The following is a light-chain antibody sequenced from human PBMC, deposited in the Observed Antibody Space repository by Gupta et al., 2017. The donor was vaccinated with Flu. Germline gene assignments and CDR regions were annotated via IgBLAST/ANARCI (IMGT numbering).Light chain of an antibody. Sequence: QSVVTQTPSVSGPPGQRVTMSCSGSTSNIGRNTVAWYQHLPGAAPRLVIFNNNDRPSGVPDRFSGSKSGPSASLAISGLQSGDEADYYCAAWDDSLDAYVFGTGTKVSVL. CDR2: NNN. V-gene: IGLV1-44*01. J-gene: IGLJ1*01. CDR1: TSNIGRNT. CDR3: AAWDDSLDAYV.